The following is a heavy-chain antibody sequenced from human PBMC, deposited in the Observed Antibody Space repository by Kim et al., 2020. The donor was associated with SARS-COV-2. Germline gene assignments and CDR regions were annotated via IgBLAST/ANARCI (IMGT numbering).Heavy chain of an antibody. J-gene: IGHJ5*02. CDR3: ARVVVVGFDP. V-gene: IGHV1-3*01. CDR2: T. Sequence: TKYSTKFQGRVTITSDTSASTSYMELSSLRPEDTAVYYCARVVVVGFDPWGQGTLVTVSS. D-gene: IGHD3-22*01.